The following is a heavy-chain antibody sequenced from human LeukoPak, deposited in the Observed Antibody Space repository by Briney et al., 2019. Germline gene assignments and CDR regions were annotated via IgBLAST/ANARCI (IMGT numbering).Heavy chain of an antibody. CDR1: GGSISSYY. D-gene: IGHD1-7*01. CDR2: IYYSGST. CDR3: ARALELPYYFDY. V-gene: IGHV4-59*01. Sequence: PSETLSLTCTVSGGSISSYYWSWIRQPPGKGLEWIGYIYYSGSTNYNPSLKSRVTISVDTSKNQFSLKLSSVTAADTAVYYCARALELPYYFDYWGQGTLVTVSS. J-gene: IGHJ4*02.